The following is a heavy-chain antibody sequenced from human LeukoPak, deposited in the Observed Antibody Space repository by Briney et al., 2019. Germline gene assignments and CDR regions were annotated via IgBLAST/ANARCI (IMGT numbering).Heavy chain of an antibody. V-gene: IGHV3-30*04. J-gene: IGHJ3*01. CDR1: GFTFSTYP. D-gene: IGHD6-13*01. CDR3: VRVRDSSNWYVFDV. CDR2: ISYDESNK. Sequence: WGSLRLSCAASGFTFSTYPMYWVRQAPGKGLEWVAVISYDESNKYYADSVKGRFTVSRDNSKNTLSLQMNSLRVEDTAVYYCVRVRDSSNWYVFDVWGQGTMVTVSS.